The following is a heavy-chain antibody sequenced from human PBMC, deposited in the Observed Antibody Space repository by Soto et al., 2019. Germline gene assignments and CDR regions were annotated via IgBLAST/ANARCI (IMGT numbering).Heavy chain of an antibody. J-gene: IGHJ5*02. V-gene: IGHV4-31*11. Sequence: SETLSLTCAVAGDSVNIGGYSLSWIRQHPGKGLEWIGYIYYSGSTYYNPSLKSRVTISVDTSKNQFSLKLSSVTAADTAVYYCASSIWSGFNWFDPWGQGTLVTVSS. CDR1: GDSVNIGGYS. D-gene: IGHD3-3*01. CDR2: IYYSGST. CDR3: ASSIWSGFNWFDP.